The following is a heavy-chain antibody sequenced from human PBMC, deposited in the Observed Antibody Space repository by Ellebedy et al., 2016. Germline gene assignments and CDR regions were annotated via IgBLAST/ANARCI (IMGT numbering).Heavy chain of an antibody. V-gene: IGHV4-39*06. CDR1: DDSITSSDYS. J-gene: IGHJ6*02. CDR2: IYYSGRT. Sequence: SETLSLXCTVSDDSITSSDYSWGWIRQPPAKGLEWIGNIYYSGRTYYNPSLMSRVTISVDTSKNQFALKLTSVTAADTAVYYCARDQSYYDILTGYHYYYGMDVWGQGATVTVSS. CDR3: ARDQSYYDILTGYHYYYGMDV. D-gene: IGHD3-9*01.